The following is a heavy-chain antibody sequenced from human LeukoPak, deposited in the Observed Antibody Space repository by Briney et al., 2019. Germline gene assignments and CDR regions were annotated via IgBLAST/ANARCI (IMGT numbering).Heavy chain of an antibody. V-gene: IGHV3-30*04. CDR3: ARVQGGGYRTADY. CDR1: GFTFSNYI. Sequence: GGSLRLSCAASGFTFSNYIMHWVRQAPGKGLDWVAVILENGSNKYYADSVEGRFTISRDNSKNTLFLQMNSLRGEDTAMYYCARVQGGGYRTADYWGQGTLVTVSS. D-gene: IGHD6-19*01. CDR2: ILENGSNK. J-gene: IGHJ4*02.